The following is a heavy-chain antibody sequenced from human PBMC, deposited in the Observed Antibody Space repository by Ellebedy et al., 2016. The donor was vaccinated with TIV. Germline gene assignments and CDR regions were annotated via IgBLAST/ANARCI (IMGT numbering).Heavy chain of an antibody. CDR2: INHSGST. CDR1: GGSFSGYY. V-gene: IGHV4-34*01. CDR3: ARATPGYCSSTSCYSAFPWNYYYYMDV. J-gene: IGHJ6*03. Sequence: SETLSLXXAVYGGSFSGYYWSWIRQPPGKGLEWIGEINHSGSTNYNPSLKSRVTMSVDTSKNQFSLKLSSVTAADTAVYYCARATPGYCSSTSCYSAFPWNYYYYMDVWGKGTTVTVSS. D-gene: IGHD2-2*02.